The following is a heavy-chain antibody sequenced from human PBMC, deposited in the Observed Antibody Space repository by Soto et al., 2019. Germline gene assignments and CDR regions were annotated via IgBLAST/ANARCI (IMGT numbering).Heavy chain of an antibody. V-gene: IGHV3-23*01. J-gene: IGHJ4*02. CDR1: GITFRSRA. Sequence: EVQWLDSGGDLVQPVGSLRLSCVGSGITFRSRAISWVRQAPREGLEWVSTITDTGGDTKYADSVRGRFTISRDKSKNTLDMRMSRLSTEDSALSCCARGSEEYSPGSRIFVLWGRGTLVTVSS. CDR3: ARGSEEYSPGSRIFVL. D-gene: IGHD3-10*01. CDR2: ITDTGGDT.